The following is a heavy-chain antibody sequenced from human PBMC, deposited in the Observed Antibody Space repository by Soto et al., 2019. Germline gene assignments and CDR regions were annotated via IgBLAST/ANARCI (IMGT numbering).Heavy chain of an antibody. CDR1: GGSFSGYY. Sequence: SETLSLTCAVYGGSFSGYYWSWIRQPPGKGLEWIGEINHSGSTNYNPSLKSRVTISVDTSKNQFSLKLSSVTAADTAVYYCVRERGYDSAWVTRWFDPWGQGILVTVSS. J-gene: IGHJ5*02. CDR3: VRERGYDSAWVTRWFDP. D-gene: IGHD6-19*01. CDR2: INHSGST. V-gene: IGHV4-34*01.